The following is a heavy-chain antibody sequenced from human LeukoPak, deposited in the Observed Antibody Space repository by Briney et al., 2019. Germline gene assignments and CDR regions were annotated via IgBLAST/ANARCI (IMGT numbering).Heavy chain of an antibody. V-gene: IGHV4-39*01. J-gene: IGHJ4*02. D-gene: IGHD1-26*01. Sequence: PSETLSLTCTVSGDSISSSSYYWGWIRQPPGKGLEWIGSIYYSGSTYYNPSLKSRVTISVDTSKNQFSLKLSSVTAADTAVYYCARHRGRWELLGGRPHYYFDYWGQGTLVTVSS. CDR2: IYYSGST. CDR1: GDSISSSSYY. CDR3: ARHRGRWELLGGRPHYYFDY.